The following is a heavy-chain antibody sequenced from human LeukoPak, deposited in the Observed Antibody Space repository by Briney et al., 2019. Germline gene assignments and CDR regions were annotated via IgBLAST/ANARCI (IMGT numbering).Heavy chain of an antibody. CDR3: ARHRGSSPLFDY. CDR1: GGSISDYY. Sequence: PSETLSLTCTVSGGSISDYYWSWIRQSPGKGLEWIGYIYHSGTTNYNPSLKSRVTISVDTSKNQFSLKLSSVTAADTAVYYCARHRGSSPLFDYWGQGTLVTVSS. J-gene: IGHJ4*02. D-gene: IGHD6-6*01. V-gene: IGHV4-59*08. CDR2: IYHSGTT.